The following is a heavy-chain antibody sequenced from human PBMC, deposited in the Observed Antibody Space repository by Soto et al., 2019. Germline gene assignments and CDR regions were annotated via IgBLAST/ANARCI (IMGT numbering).Heavy chain of an antibody. CDR3: ARDKRHGSNSGYFQH. D-gene: IGHD4-4*01. V-gene: IGHV3-33*01. CDR1: GFTFSSYG. J-gene: IGHJ1*01. Sequence: QVQLVESGGGVVQPGRSLRLSCAASGFTFSSYGMHWVRQAPGKGLEWVAVIWYDGSNKYYADSVKGRFTISRDNSKNTLYLQMNSLRDEDTAVYYCARDKRHGSNSGYFQHWGQGTLVTVSS. CDR2: IWYDGSNK.